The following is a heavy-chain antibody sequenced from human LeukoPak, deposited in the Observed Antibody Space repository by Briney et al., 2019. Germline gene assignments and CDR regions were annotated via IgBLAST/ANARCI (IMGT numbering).Heavy chain of an antibody. CDR3: AKEPYGDYDFDY. J-gene: IGHJ4*02. CDR1: GFTFDSYA. Sequence: QSGGSLRLSCAASGFTFDSYAMHWVRQAPGKGQEWVAVISYDGSDKYSADSVKGRFTISRDNSKNTLYLQMNSLRAEDTAVYYCAKEPYGDYDFDYWGQGTLVTVSS. CDR2: ISYDGSDK. V-gene: IGHV3-30-3*01. D-gene: IGHD4-17*01.